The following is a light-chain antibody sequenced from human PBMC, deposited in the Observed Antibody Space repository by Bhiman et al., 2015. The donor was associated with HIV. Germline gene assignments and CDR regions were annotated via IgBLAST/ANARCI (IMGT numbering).Light chain of an antibody. CDR2: QDT. J-gene: IGLJ3*02. CDR3: YSAAGSRRV. Sequence: SYELTQPPSVSVSPGQTATITCSGDKLGDKYVCWYQQKPGQSPVVVIYQDTKRPSGIPERFSGSSSGTTVTLTISGAQGDDEADYYCYSAAGSRRVFGAGTKLTVL. V-gene: IGLV3-1*01. CDR1: KLGDKY.